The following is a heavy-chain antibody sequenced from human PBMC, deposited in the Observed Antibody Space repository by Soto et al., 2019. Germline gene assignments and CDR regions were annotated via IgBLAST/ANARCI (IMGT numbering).Heavy chain of an antibody. V-gene: IGHV1-8*02. CDR2: MNRNTGNT. Sequence: QVHLVQSGPEVKKPGAPVKISCQASGYTFTDFDINYVRQATGQGLEWMGWMNRNTGNTRYAQWVEGRLIMTRETPITTAYMELGSLTSEETAVYYCARGQLATLTDFWGQGTLVTVSS. CDR3: ARGQLATLTDF. J-gene: IGHJ4*02. D-gene: IGHD3-9*01. CDR1: GYTFTDFD.